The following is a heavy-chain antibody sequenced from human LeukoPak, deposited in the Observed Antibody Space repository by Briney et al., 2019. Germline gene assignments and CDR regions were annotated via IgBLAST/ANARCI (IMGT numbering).Heavy chain of an antibody. D-gene: IGHD6-6*01. CDR1: GASISSFF. CDR2: ISHSGSP. Sequence: SETLSLTCTVSGASISSFFWSWIRQPPGKGLEWIGYISHSGSPNYNPSLKSRVTLSADTSKNQFSLRLTSVVATDTALYYCARLSISAPNNAFDIWGQGTTVTVSS. V-gene: IGHV4-59*12. J-gene: IGHJ3*02. CDR3: ARLSISAPNNAFDI.